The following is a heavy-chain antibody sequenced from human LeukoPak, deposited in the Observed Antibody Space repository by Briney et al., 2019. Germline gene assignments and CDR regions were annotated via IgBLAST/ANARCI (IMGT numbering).Heavy chain of an antibody. J-gene: IGHJ6*02. CDR3: ARHFPYYYYYGLDV. Sequence: PSETLSLTCTVSGRAISSITYYWGWIRQPPGKGLEWIGSIYYSGSTYYNPSLKSRVTISVDTSKNQFSLKLSSVTAADTAVYYCARHFPYYYYYGLDVWGQGTTVTVSS. CDR2: IYYSGST. V-gene: IGHV4-39*01. CDR1: GRAISSITYY.